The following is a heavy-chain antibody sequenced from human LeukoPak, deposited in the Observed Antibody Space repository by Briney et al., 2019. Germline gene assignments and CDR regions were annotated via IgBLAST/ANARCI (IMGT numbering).Heavy chain of an antibody. Sequence: QSGGSLRLSCAASGFTVSSNYMSWVRQAPGKGLEWVSVIYSGGSTYYADSVKGRFTISRDNSKNTLYLQMNSLRAEDTAVYYCARGDSSGWYVVDYWGQGTLVTVSS. CDR1: GFTVSSNY. CDR3: ARGDSSGWYVVDY. J-gene: IGHJ4*02. V-gene: IGHV3-53*05. CDR2: IYSGGST. D-gene: IGHD6-19*01.